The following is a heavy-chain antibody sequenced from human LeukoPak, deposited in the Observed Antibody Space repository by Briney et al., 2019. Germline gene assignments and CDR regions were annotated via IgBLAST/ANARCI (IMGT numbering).Heavy chain of an antibody. CDR2: INHSGST. Sequence: SETLSLTCAVYGGSFSGYYWSWIPQPPGKGLEWIGEINHSGSTNYNPSLKSRVTISVDTSKNQFSLKLSSVTAADTAVYYCARSWGGSYWYFDLWGRGTLVTVSS. J-gene: IGHJ2*01. CDR3: ARSWGGSYWYFDL. CDR1: GGSFSGYY. D-gene: IGHD2-21*01. V-gene: IGHV4-34*01.